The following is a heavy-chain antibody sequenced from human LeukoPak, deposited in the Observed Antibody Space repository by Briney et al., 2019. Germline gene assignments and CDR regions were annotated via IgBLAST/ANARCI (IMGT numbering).Heavy chain of an antibody. D-gene: IGHD4-11*01. CDR3: ARGLSGDYSTG. CDR2: IYYSGST. J-gene: IGHJ4*02. V-gene: IGHV4-30-4*08. Sequence: PSETLSLTCTVSGGSISSGDYYWSWIRQPPGKGLEWIGYIYYSGSTYYNPSLKSRVTMSVDTSKNQFSLKLSSVTAADTAVYYCARGLSGDYSTGWGQGTLVTVSS. CDR1: GGSISSGDYY.